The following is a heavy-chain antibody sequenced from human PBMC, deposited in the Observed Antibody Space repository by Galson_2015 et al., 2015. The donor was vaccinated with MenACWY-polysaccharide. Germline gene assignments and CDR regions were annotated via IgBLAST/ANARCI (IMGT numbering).Heavy chain of an antibody. J-gene: IGHJ4*02. Sequence: SLRLSCAASGFTFSNYHMNWVRQAPGKGLEWASYISSSSTIYYADSVKGRCTISRDNAKNSLYLQMNSLRAEDTAVYYCARVRIASRSFDYWGQGTLVTVSS. V-gene: IGHV3-69-1*01. CDR3: ARVRIASRSFDY. D-gene: IGHD6-13*01. CDR1: GFTFSNYH. CDR2: ISSSSTI.